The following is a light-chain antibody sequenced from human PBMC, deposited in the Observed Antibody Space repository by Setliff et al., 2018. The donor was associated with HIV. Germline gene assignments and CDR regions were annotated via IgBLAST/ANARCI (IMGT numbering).Light chain of an antibody. Sequence: SYELTQPPSVSVAPGKTARITCGGNNLGSKSVHWYQQKAGQAPVLVVYDDSDRPSGFPERFSGSISGNTATLTITRVEAGDEADYYCQVWDSNTDHVVFGGGTKVTVL. CDR1: NLGSKS. CDR2: DDS. J-gene: IGLJ2*01. V-gene: IGLV3-21*03. CDR3: QVWDSNTDHVV.